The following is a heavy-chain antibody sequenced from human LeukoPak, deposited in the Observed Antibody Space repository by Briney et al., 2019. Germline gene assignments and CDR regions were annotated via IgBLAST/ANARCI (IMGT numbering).Heavy chain of an antibody. J-gene: IGHJ4*02. D-gene: IGHD3-22*01. Sequence: PGGSLRLSCAASGFNFRSYSMNLVRLAPGEGLEWLSFIRSSGSAIYYADSVRGRFTISRDNAKNSLSLQRTSLRAEDTAVYFCARDFQPYFDTGGYPSHFAYWGQGALVTVSS. CDR3: ARDFQPYFDTGGYPSHFAY. CDR2: IRSSGSAI. CDR1: GFNFRSYS. V-gene: IGHV3-48*01.